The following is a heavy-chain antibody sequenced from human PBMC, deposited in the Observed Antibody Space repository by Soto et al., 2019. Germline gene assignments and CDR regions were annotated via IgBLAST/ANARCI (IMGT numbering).Heavy chain of an antibody. Sequence: SETLSLTCTVSGGSISSSSYYWGWIRQPPGKGLEWIGSIYYSGSTYYNPSLKSRVTISVDTSKNQFSLKLSSVTAADTAVYYCARHFDWPGGYFDLWGRGTLVTVSS. D-gene: IGHD3-9*01. J-gene: IGHJ2*01. CDR3: ARHFDWPGGYFDL. CDR2: IYYSGST. CDR1: GGSISSSSYY. V-gene: IGHV4-39*01.